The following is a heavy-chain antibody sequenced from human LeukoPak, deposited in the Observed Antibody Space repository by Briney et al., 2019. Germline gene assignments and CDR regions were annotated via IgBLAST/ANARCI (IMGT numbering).Heavy chain of an antibody. CDR1: GHSISIFY. CDR2: IYYSGST. Sequence: SETLSLTCTVWGHSISIFYWIWIRQPPGKGREWIGYIYYSGSTNYNPSLKSRVTISVDTSKNQFSLKLSSVTAADTAVYYCARAENNWFDPWGQGTLVTVSS. CDR3: ARAENNWFDP. V-gene: IGHV4-59*01. J-gene: IGHJ5*02.